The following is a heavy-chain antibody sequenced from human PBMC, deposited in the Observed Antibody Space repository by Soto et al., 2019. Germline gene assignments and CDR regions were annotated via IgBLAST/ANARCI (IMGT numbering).Heavy chain of an antibody. CDR3: ARDFLGVDHPFYNNMDV. CDR1: GFTFDDHA. Sequence: EVQLVESGGGLVQPGRSLRLSCAASGFTFDDHAMHWVRQVPGKGLEWVSAISWNSANIGYADSVKGRFTSSRDNAKSSLYLQMNSLRPENTALYYCARDFLGVDHPFYNNMDVWGQGTTVTVSS. CDR2: ISWNSANI. J-gene: IGHJ6*02. V-gene: IGHV3-9*01. D-gene: IGHD1-1*01.